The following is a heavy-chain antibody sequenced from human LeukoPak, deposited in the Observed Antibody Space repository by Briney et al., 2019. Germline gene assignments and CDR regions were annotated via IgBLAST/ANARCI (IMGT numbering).Heavy chain of an antibody. CDR1: GGSFSSGGYY. Sequence: SETLSLTCTVSGGSFSSGGYYWSWIRQPPGKGLEWIRYIYHSGSTYYNPSLKSRVTISVDRSKNQFSLKLSSVTAADTAVYYCARDRGTHIGYYFDYWGQGTLVTVSS. V-gene: IGHV4-30-2*01. J-gene: IGHJ4*02. CDR3: ARDRGTHIGYYFDY. D-gene: IGHD1-7*01. CDR2: IYHSGST.